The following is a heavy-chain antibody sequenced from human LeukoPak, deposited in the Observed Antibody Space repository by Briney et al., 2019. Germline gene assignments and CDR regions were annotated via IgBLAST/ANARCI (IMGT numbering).Heavy chain of an antibody. D-gene: IGHD2-2*01. J-gene: IGHJ4*02. CDR3: ASLVVPAATDF. CDR1: GGTFSSYA. V-gene: IGHV1-69*04. Sequence: SVKVSCKASGGTFSSYAISWVRQAPGQGLEWMGRIIPIFGIANYAQKFQGRVTITADKSTSTAYMELSSLRSEDTAVYYCASLVVPAATDFWGQGTLVTVSS. CDR2: IIPIFGIA.